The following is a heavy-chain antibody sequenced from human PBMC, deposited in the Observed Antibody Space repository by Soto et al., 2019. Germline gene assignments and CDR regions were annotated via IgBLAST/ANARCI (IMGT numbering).Heavy chain of an antibody. CDR1: GYTFTSYG. Sequence: ASVKVSCKASGYTFTSYGISWVRQAPGQGLEWMGWISAYNGNTNYAQKLQGRVTMTTDTSTSTAYMELRSLRSDDTAVYYCARDRPGYSSSMNWFDPWGQGTLVTVSS. J-gene: IGHJ5*02. CDR2: ISAYNGNT. V-gene: IGHV1-18*04. CDR3: ARDRPGYSSSMNWFDP. D-gene: IGHD6-13*01.